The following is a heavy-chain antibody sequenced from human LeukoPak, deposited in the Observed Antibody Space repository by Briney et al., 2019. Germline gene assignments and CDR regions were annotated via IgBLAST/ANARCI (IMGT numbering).Heavy chain of an antibody. D-gene: IGHD4/OR15-4a*01. CDR2: IYHSGNT. Sequence: PSETLSLTCTVSNGSISPYYWSWLRQPPGKGLEWIGYIYHSGNTNYNPSLSSRVAISVDTSKNQFSLELTSVTAADTAVYFCARFPAKKADWGQGTLVTVSP. CDR3: ARFPAKKAD. V-gene: IGHV4-59*01. J-gene: IGHJ4*02. CDR1: NGSISPYY.